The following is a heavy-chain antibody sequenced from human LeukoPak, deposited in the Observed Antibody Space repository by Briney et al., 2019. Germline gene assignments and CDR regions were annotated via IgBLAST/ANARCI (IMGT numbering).Heavy chain of an antibody. D-gene: IGHD6-13*01. V-gene: IGHV3-23*01. CDR1: GFTFSSYA. J-gene: IGHJ4*02. CDR3: ARDTTGYPDY. Sequence: GASLRLSCAASGFTFSSYAMSWVRQAPGKGLEWVSAISGSGGSTYYADSVKGRFTISRDNSKNTLYLQMNSLTAEDTAVYYCARDTTGYPDYWGQGTLVTVSS. CDR2: ISGSGGST.